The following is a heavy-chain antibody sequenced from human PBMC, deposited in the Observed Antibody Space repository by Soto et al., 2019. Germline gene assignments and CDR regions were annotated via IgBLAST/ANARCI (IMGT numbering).Heavy chain of an antibody. Sequence: ASVKVSCKASGGTFSSYAISWVRQAPGQGLEWMGGIIPIFGTANYAQKFQGRVTITADESTSTAYMELSSLRSEDTAVYYCASNTAMALYYFDYWGQGTLVTVSS. CDR1: GGTFSSYA. D-gene: IGHD5-18*01. J-gene: IGHJ4*02. V-gene: IGHV1-69*13. CDR3: ASNTAMALYYFDY. CDR2: IIPIFGTA.